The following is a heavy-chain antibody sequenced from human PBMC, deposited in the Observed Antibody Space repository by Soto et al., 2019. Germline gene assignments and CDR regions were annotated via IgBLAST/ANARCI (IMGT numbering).Heavy chain of an antibody. J-gene: IGHJ4*02. CDR2: IYDSGNT. V-gene: IGHV4-59*01. CDR1: GGSISSSF. Sequence: QVQLQESGPGLVKPSETLSLTCTVSGGSISSSFWSWVRQPPGKGLEWFGYIYDSGNTNYNPSLKCRVSISIDTSKNQFSLKLSSVTAADTAVYYCARGRTRYYFDYWGQGTLVTVSS. CDR3: ARGRTRYYFDY.